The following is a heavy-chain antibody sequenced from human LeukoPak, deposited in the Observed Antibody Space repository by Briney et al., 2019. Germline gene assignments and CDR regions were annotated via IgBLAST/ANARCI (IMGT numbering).Heavy chain of an antibody. CDR1: GGSISSSSYY. J-gene: IGHJ5*02. CDR2: IYYSGST. V-gene: IGHV4-39*01. Sequence: SETLSLTCTVSGGSISSSSYYWGWIRQPPGKGLEWIGSIYYSGSTYYNPSLKSRVTISVDTSKNQFSLKLSSVTAADTAVYYCARRLGVRSLNWFDPWGQGTLVTVSS. CDR3: ARRLGVRSLNWFDP. D-gene: IGHD1-26*01.